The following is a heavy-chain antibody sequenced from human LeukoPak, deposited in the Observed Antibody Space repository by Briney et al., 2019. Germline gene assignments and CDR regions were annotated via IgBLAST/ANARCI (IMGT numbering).Heavy chain of an antibody. V-gene: IGHV1-69*04. Sequence: SVKVSCKASGGTFSSYAISWVRQAPGRGLEWMGRIIPIFGIANYAQKFQGRVTITADKSTSTAYMELGSLRSEDTAVYYCASVGVVVPAASNWFDPWGQGTLVTVSS. D-gene: IGHD2-2*01. CDR1: GGTFSSYA. J-gene: IGHJ5*02. CDR2: IIPIFGIA. CDR3: ASVGVVVPAASNWFDP.